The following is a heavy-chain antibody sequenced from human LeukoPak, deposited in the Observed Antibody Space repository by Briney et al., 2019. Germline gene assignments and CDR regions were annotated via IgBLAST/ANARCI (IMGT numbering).Heavy chain of an antibody. J-gene: IGHJ6*03. CDR1: GFTFSSYG. D-gene: IGHD7-27*01. V-gene: IGHV3-30*02. CDR3: AKVDELGIGKDYYYYYMDV. CDR2: IRYDGSNK. Sequence: PGGSLRLSCAASGFTFSSYGMHWVRQAPGKGLEWVAFIRYDGSNKYYADSVKGRFTISRDNSKNTLYLQMNSLRAGDTAVYYCAKVDELGIGKDYYYYYMDVWGKGTTVTVSS.